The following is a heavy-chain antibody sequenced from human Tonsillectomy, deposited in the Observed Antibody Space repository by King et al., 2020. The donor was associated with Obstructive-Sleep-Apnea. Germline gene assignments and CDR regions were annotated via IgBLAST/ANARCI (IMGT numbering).Heavy chain of an antibody. CDR1: NDSISSSY. Sequence: LQLQESGPGLVKPSETLSLTCTISNDSISSSYWSWLRQPPGEGLEWLGYIYYIGSTNYNPSLKSRVTISVETSKNQLSLKLISVTAADTAVYYCARLNIASAGTGDAFDIWGQGTMVTVSS. D-gene: IGHD6-13*01. V-gene: IGHV4-59*08. J-gene: IGHJ3*02. CDR3: ARLNIASAGTGDAFDI. CDR2: IYYIGST.